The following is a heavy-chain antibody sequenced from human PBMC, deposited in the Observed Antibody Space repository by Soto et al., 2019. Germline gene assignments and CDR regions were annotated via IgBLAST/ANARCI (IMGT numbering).Heavy chain of an antibody. CDR1: GFTFSSYA. V-gene: IGHV3-23*01. Sequence: GSLRLSCAASGFTFSSYAMSWVRQAPGKGLEWVSAISGSGGSTYYADSVKGRFTISRDNSKNTLYLQMNSLRAEDTAVYYCAMPGGATVTTDYYYYGMDVWGQGTTVTVSS. D-gene: IGHD4-17*01. CDR2: ISGSGGST. J-gene: IGHJ6*02. CDR3: AMPGGATVTTDYYYYGMDV.